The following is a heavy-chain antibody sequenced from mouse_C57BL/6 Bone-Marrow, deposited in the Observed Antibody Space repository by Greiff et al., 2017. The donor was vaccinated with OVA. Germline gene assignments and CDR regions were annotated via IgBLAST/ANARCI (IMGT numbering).Heavy chain of an antibody. CDR2: ISDGGSYT. CDR1: GFTFSSYA. D-gene: IGHD2-1*01. J-gene: IGHJ2*01. V-gene: IGHV5-4*03. Sequence: EVKLVDSGGGLVKPGGSLKLSCAASGFTFSSYAMSWVRQTPEKRLEWVATISDGGSYTYYPDNVKGRFTISRDNAKNNLYLQMSHLKSEDTAMYYCARLVRRYFDYWGQGTTLTVSS. CDR3: ARLVRRYFDY.